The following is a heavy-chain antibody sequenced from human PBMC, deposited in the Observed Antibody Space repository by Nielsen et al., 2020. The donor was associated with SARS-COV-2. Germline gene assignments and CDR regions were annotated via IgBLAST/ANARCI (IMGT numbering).Heavy chain of an antibody. D-gene: IGHD3-3*01. J-gene: IGHJ6*02. CDR1: GYTFTSYY. V-gene: IGHV1-46*01. Sequence: ASVKVSCKASGYTFTSYYMHWVRQAPGQGLEWMGIINPSGGSTSYAQKFQGRVTMTRNTSISTAYMELSSLRSEDTAVYYCARGRTRNERTIFGVVTYRYGMDVWGQGTTVTVSS. CDR2: INPSGGST. CDR3: ARGRTRNERTIFGVVTYRYGMDV.